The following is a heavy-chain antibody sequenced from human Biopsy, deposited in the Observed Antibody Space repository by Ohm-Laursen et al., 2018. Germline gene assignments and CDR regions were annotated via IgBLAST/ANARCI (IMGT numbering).Heavy chain of an antibody. V-gene: IGHV1-46*01. J-gene: IGHJ4*02. CDR3: ARGPRGLVVITTTALYFDY. CDR1: GYTFTSYY. D-gene: IGHD3-22*01. Sequence: SVKVSRKASGYTFTSYYLHWVRQAPGQGLEWMGRINPNNDNTAYAQKFQGRITMTKDTSTSTVYMDLSSLTFDDSAVYYCARGPRGLVVITTTALYFDYWGQGNLVTVSS. CDR2: INPNNDNT.